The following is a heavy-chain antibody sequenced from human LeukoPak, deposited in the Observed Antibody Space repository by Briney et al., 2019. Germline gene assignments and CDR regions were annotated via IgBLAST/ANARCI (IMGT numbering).Heavy chain of an antibody. CDR1: GFTFSSYA. CDR3: AREAYYDSSGYYYLYNWFDP. V-gene: IGHV3-30*04. Sequence: SGGSLRLSCGASGFTFSSYAMHWVRQATGKGLEWVAVISYDGSNKYYADSVKGRFTISRDNSKNTLYLQMNSLRAEDTAVYYCAREAYYDSSGYYYLYNWFDPWGQGTLVTVSS. J-gene: IGHJ5*02. CDR2: ISYDGSNK. D-gene: IGHD3-22*01.